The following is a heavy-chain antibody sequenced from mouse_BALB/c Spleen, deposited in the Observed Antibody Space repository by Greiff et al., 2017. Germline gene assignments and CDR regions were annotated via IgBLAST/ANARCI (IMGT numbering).Heavy chain of an antibody. J-gene: IGHJ4*01. V-gene: IGHV1-5*01. D-gene: IGHD3-3*01. CDR2: IYPGNSDT. CDR3: TRGGDNDAMDD. CDR1: GYSFTSYW. Sequence: VQLQQSGTVLARPGASVKMSCKASGYSFTSYWMHWVKQRPGQGLEWIGSIYPGNSDTSYNQKFKGKAKLTAVTSASTAYMELSSLTSEDSAVYYYTRGGDNDAMDDWGQGTTVTVAT.